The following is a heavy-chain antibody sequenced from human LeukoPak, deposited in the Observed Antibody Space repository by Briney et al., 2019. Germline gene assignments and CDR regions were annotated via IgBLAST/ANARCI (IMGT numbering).Heavy chain of an antibody. CDR2: IYSGGST. CDR3: ARDRSVDNAFDI. J-gene: IGHJ3*02. D-gene: IGHD5-12*01. Sequence: GGSLRLSCAASGFTVSSNYMSWVRQAPGKGLEWVSVIYSGGSTYYADSVKGRFTISRDNSKNTLYLQMNSLRAEDTAVYYCARDRSVDNAFDIWGQGTMVTVSS. CDR1: GFTVSSNY. V-gene: IGHV3-66*01.